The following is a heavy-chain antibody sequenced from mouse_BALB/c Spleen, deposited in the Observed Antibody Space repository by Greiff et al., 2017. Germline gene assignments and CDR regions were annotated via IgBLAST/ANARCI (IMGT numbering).Heavy chain of an antibody. CDR2: ISYDGSN. CDR3: ASDGYYVGYAMDY. D-gene: IGHD2-3*01. CDR1: GYSITSGYY. V-gene: IGHV3-6*02. Sequence: EVQLQESGPGLVKPSQSLSLTCSVTGYSITSGYYWNWIRQFPGNNLEWMGYISYDGSNNYNPSLKNRISITRDTSKNQFFLKLNSVTTEDTATYYCASDGYYVGYAMDYWGQGTSVTVSS. J-gene: IGHJ4*01.